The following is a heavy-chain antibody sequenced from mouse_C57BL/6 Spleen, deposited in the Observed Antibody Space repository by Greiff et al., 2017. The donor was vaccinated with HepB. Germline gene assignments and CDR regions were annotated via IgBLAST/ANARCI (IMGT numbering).Heavy chain of an antibody. CDR1: GYTFTSYW. Sequence: QVQLQQPGAELVKPGASVKVSCKASGYTFTSYWMHWVKQRPGQGLEWIGMIHPSDSDTNYNHKFKGKARLTVDKSSSTAYMQLSSLTSEDSAVYYCAIKGANWESFDYWGQGTTLTVSS. V-gene: IGHV1-74*01. CDR2: IHPSDSDT. D-gene: IGHD4-1*01. J-gene: IGHJ2*01. CDR3: AIKGANWESFDY.